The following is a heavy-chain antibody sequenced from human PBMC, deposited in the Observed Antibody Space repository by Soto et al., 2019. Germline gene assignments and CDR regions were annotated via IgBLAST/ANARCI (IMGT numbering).Heavy chain of an antibody. D-gene: IGHD6-13*01. CDR3: ARAPRIAAGAWFDP. V-gene: IGHV4-34*01. CDR1: GGSFSGYY. CDR2: INHSGST. J-gene: IGHJ5*02. Sequence: QVQLQPWGAGLLKPSETLSLTCAVYGGSFSGYYWSWIRQPPGKGLEWIGEINHSGSTNYNPSLKSRVTISVDKSESQFSLKLSSVTAADTAVYYCARAPRIAAGAWFDPWGQGTLVTVSS.